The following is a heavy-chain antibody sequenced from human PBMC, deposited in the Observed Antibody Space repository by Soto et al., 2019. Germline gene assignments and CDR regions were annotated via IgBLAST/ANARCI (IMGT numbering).Heavy chain of an antibody. D-gene: IGHD2-15*01. CDR1: EFTVSGHA. CDR3: APHVSCSGGSCQYDAFAI. J-gene: IGHJ3*02. Sequence: EVQVLESGGGLVQPGGSLRLSCEGSEFTVSGHAMTWIRQAPGTGPEGVSTITADGGTYYADSVKGRFAMSRDTSENTLYLQMNSLGAEDTAAYYCAPHVSCSGGSCQYDAFAIRGQGTMVTVSS. CDR2: ITADGGT. V-gene: IGHV3-23*01.